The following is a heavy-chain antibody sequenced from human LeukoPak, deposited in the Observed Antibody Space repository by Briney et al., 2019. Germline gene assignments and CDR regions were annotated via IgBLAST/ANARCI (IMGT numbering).Heavy chain of an antibody. CDR3: ARVEKVVVVPAAMLGYYYYGMDV. D-gene: IGHD2-2*01. CDR1: GYTFTSYG. V-gene: IGHV1-18*01. J-gene: IGHJ6*02. Sequence: ASVKVSCKASGYTFTSYGISWVRQAPGQGLEWMGWISAYNGNTNYAQKLQGRVTMTTDTSTSTAYMELRSLRSDDTAVYYCARVEKVVVVPAAMLGYYYYGMDVWGQGTTVTVSS. CDR2: ISAYNGNT.